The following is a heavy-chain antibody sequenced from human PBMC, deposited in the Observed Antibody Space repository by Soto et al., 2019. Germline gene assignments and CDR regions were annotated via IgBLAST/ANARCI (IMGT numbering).Heavy chain of an antibody. J-gene: IGHJ6*02. CDR1: GYTFTSYA. Sequence: QVKLVQSGAEEKKPGASVKVSCKASGYTFTSYAMHWVRQAPGQWLEWMGWINAGNGNTRYSQKFQGRLTITRDTTATTDYMERISPRSEDAAVYYFVRDFVGMHAWDQGTRVTVSS. V-gene: IGHV1-3*05. CDR2: INAGNGNT. D-gene: IGHD3-3*01. CDR3: VRDFVGMHA.